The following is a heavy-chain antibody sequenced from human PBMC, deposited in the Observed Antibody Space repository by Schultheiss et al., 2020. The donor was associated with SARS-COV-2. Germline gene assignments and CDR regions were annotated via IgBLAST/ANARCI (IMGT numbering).Heavy chain of an antibody. CDR2: ISSSSSYI. V-gene: IGHV3-11*03. CDR3: TRSSDAFDI. J-gene: IGHJ3*02. Sequence: GGSLRLSCAASGFTFSDYYMSWIRQAPGKGLEWVSSISSSSSYIYYADSVKGRFTISKDNAKNSLYLQMNSLRAEDTALYYCTRSSDAFDIWGHGTMVTVSS. CDR1: GFTFSDYY. D-gene: IGHD1-26*01.